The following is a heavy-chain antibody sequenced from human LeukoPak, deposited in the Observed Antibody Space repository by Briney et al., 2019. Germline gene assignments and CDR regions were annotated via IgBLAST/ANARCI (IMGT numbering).Heavy chain of an antibody. V-gene: IGHV3-15*01. J-gene: IGHJ4*02. D-gene: IGHD1-1*01. Sequence: GGSLRLSCAASGFTFSNAWMSWVRQAPGKGLEWVGRIKSKTDGGTTDYAAPVKGRFTMSRDDSKNTVYLQMNSLKTEDTAVYYCTVVTGATGTSGYWGQGTLVTVSS. CDR3: TVVTGATGTSGY. CDR1: GFTFSNAW. CDR2: IKSKTDGGTT.